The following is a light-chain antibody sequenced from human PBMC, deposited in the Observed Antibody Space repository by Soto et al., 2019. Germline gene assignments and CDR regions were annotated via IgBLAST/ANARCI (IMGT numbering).Light chain of an antibody. CDR3: QSYDSSLSGSRV. CDR2: ANT. V-gene: IGLV1-40*01. CDR1: SSNIGAGYD. Sequence: QSVLTQPPSVSGAPGQRVTISCTGSSSNIGAGYDVHWYQPLPGTAPKLLIYANTNRPSGVPDRFSGSKSGTSASLAITGLQAEDEADYYCQSYDSSLSGSRVFGGGTKLTVL. J-gene: IGLJ3*02.